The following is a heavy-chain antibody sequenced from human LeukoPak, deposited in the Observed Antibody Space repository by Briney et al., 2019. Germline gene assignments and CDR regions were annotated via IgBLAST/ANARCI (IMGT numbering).Heavy chain of an antibody. CDR3: ARDLAMYSPDLDY. Sequence: GASVKVSCKASGYTFTSYGISWVRQAPGQGLEWMGWISAYNGNTNFAQKLQGRVTMTTDTSTSTAYMDLRSLGSDDTAVFYCARDLAMYSPDLDYWGQGTLVTVSS. V-gene: IGHV1-18*01. J-gene: IGHJ4*02. CDR2: ISAYNGNT. CDR1: GYTFTSYG. D-gene: IGHD1-26*01.